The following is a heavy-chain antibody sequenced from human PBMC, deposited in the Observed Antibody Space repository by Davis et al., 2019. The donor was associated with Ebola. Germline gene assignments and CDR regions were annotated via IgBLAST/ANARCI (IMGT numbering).Heavy chain of an antibody. V-gene: IGHV2-5*01. J-gene: IGHJ4*02. Sequence: SGPTLVKPTQTLTLTCTFSGFSLFTRGEGVGWIRQPPGKALEWLALIYWNDDKRYSPSLKSRLTITKDTSKNQVVLTMTNMDSVDTATYFCAHRRPGSGTHFFDYWGQGTLVIVSS. D-gene: IGHD3-10*01. CDR3: AHRRPGSGTHFFDY. CDR2: IYWNDDK. CDR1: GFSLFTRGEG.